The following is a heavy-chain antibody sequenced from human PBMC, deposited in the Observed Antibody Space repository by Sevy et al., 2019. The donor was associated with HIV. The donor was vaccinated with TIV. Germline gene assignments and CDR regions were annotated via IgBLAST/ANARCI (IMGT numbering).Heavy chain of an antibody. CDR2: IYYSGST. CDR3: ARPMTTVTQGYYYYYGMDV. CDR1: GGSISSSSYY. D-gene: IGHD4-17*01. Sequence: SETLSLTCTVSGGSISSSSYYWGWIRQPPGKGLEWIGSIYYSGSTYYNPSLKSRVTISVDTSKNQFSLKLSSLTAADTAVYYCARPMTTVTQGYYYYYGMDVWGQGTTVTVSS. V-gene: IGHV4-39*01. J-gene: IGHJ6*02.